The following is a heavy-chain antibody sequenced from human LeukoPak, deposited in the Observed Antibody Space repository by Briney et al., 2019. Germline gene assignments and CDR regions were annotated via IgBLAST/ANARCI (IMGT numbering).Heavy chain of an antibody. CDR2: IYSSGST. J-gene: IGHJ4*02. CDR1: GASISSGSNY. D-gene: IGHD3-22*01. Sequence: SETLSLTCSVSGASISSGSNYWGWIRQSPGKTLEWIGSIYSSGSTYYNPSLKSRVTISVDTSKNQFSLKLSSVTAADTAVYYCARGQTSYYYDSSGYGGLDYWGQGTLVTVSS. V-gene: IGHV4-39*07. CDR3: ARGQTSYYYDSSGYGGLDY.